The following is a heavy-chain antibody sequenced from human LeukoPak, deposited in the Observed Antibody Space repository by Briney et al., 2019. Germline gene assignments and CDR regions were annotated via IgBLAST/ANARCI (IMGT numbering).Heavy chain of an antibody. CDR2: IWYDGSNT. J-gene: IGHJ4*02. CDR3: ARQRDGYSDY. D-gene: IGHD5-24*01. V-gene: IGHV3-33*01. Sequence: GGSLRLSCAAPGFTFSSYGMHWVRQAPGKGLEWVAVIWYDGSNTYYADSVKGRFTISRDNSKDTLFLQLNSLRAEDTAVYYCARQRDGYSDYWGQGTLATVSS. CDR1: GFTFSSYG.